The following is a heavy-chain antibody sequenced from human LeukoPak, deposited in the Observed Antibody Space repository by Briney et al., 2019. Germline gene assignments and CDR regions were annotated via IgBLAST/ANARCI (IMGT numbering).Heavy chain of an antibody. CDR1: GFTFSSYS. J-gene: IGHJ4*02. CDR3: AREMGDY. V-gene: IGHV3-21*01. D-gene: IGHD3-16*01. CDR2: ISSSRSYI. Sequence: GGSLRLSCAASGFTFSSYSMNWVRQAPGKGLEWVSSISSSRSYICYADSVKGRFTISRDNAKNSLYLQMNSLRAEDTAVYYCAREMGDYWGQGTLVTVSS.